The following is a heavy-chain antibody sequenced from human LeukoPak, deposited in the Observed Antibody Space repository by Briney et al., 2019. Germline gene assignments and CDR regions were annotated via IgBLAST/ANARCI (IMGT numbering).Heavy chain of an antibody. D-gene: IGHD3-3*01. J-gene: IGHJ4*02. Sequence: GGSLRLSCAASGFTFSSYSMNWVRQAPGKGLEWVSSISSSSSYIYYADSVKGRFTISRDNAKNSLYLQMNSLRAEDTAVYYCARDHRYYDFWSGYTNYFDYWGQGTLVTVSS. CDR1: GFTFSSYS. CDR2: ISSSSSYI. V-gene: IGHV3-21*01. CDR3: ARDHRYYDFWSGYTNYFDY.